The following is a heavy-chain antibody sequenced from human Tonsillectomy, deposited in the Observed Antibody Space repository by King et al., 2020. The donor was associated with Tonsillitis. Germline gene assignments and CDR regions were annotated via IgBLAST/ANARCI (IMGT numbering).Heavy chain of an antibody. J-gene: IGHJ6*02. CDR2: LYHSGST. CDR3: ASALCITSCYTRRLDYGMDV. CDR1: GGSISSGGYS. Sequence: QLQESGSGLVKPSQTLSLTCAVSGGSISSGGYSWNWIRQPPGKGLEWIGYLYHSGSTYYNPSLKSRVTISVDRSKNQFSLKLSSVTAADTAVYYCASALCITSCYTRRLDYGMDVWGQGTTVTVSS. V-gene: IGHV4-30-2*01. D-gene: IGHD2-2*02.